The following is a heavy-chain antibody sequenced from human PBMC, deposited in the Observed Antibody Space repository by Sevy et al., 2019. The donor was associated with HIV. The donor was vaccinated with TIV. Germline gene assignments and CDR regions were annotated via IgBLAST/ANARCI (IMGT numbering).Heavy chain of an antibody. D-gene: IGHD2-2*01. Sequence: GGSLRLSCAASGFTFSSYWMSWVRQAPGKGLEWVANIKQDGSEKYYVESVKGRFTISRDNAKNSLYLQMNGLRAEDTAVYYCASLGYCSSTSCYESGMDVWGQGTTVTISS. J-gene: IGHJ6*02. CDR2: IKQDGSEK. V-gene: IGHV3-7*03. CDR1: GFTFSSYW. CDR3: ASLGYCSSTSCYESGMDV.